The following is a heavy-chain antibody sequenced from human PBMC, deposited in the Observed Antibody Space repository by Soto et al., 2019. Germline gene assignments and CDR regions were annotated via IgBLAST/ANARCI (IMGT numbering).Heavy chain of an antibody. CDR1: GGSISSYY. CDR2: IYYSGST. V-gene: IGHV4-59*08. J-gene: IGHJ5*02. CDR3: ARSRFLEWFYWFDP. D-gene: IGHD3-3*01. Sequence: SETLSLTCTVSGGSISSYYWSWIRQPPGKGLEWIGYIYYSGSTNYNPSLKSRVTISVDTSKNQFSLKLSSVTAADTAVYYCARSRFLEWFYWFDPWGQGTLVTVSS.